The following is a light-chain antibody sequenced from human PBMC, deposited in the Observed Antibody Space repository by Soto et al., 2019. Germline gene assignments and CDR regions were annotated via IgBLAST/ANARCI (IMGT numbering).Light chain of an antibody. Sequence: SNELTQPPSVCVSPGQTASITCSGDKLGDKYACWYQQKPGQSPVLVIYQDSKRPSGIPERFSGSNSGNTATLTISGTQAMDEADYYCQAWDSSTYVVFGGGTKLTVL. CDR1: KLGDKY. V-gene: IGLV3-1*01. CDR3: QAWDSSTYVV. J-gene: IGLJ2*01. CDR2: QDS.